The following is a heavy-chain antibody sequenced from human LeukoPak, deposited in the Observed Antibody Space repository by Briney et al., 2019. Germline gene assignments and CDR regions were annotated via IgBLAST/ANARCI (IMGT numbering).Heavy chain of an antibody. CDR2: IYYSGST. J-gene: IGHJ4*02. Sequence: PSETLSLTRTVSGGSISSGGYYCSWIRQHPGRGLEWIGYIYYSGSTYYNPSLKSRVTISVDTSKNQSSLKLTPVPAADTAVYYCARVSTVPAASYPFAYWGQGTLVTVSS. CDR3: ARVSTVPAASYPFAY. V-gene: IGHV4-31*03. CDR1: GGSISSGGYY. D-gene: IGHD2-2*01.